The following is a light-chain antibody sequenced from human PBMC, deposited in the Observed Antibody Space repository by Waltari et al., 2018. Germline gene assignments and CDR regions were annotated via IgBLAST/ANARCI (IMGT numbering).Light chain of an antibody. J-gene: IGKJ4*01. CDR1: QSVGRN. V-gene: IGKV3-15*01. Sequence: EIVVTQSPATLSVSPGARATLSCRASQSVGRNLAWYQQKPGQSPRLLIYSASARATGVPARFSGSGSGTDFTLTISSLQSEDFAVYYCQQYDYWPPLTFGGGTKVEIK. CDR3: QQYDYWPPLT. CDR2: SAS.